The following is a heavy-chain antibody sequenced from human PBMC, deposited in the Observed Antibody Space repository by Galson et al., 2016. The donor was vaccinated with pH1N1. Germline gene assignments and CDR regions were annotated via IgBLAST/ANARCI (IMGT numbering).Heavy chain of an antibody. CDR1: GFSLGTSGMC. J-gene: IGHJ4*02. V-gene: IGHV2-70*01. Sequence: PALVKPTQTLTLTCTFSGFSLGTSGMCVSWIRQPPGKALEWLALIDWDDDNYYSTSLKTRLTISKDTSKNQVVLTMTNMDPVDTATYYCARLDYGDYSGYFEYWGQGTLVTVSS. CDR2: IDWDDDN. CDR3: ARLDYGDYSGYFEY. D-gene: IGHD4-17*01.